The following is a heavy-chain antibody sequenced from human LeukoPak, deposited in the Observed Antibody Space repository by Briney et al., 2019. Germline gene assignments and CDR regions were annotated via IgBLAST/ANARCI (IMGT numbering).Heavy chain of an antibody. CDR1: GFTFNDYY. Sequence: PGGSLRLSCAASGFTFNDYYMSWIRQAPGKGLEWLSYINIGGTNTHYADSVKGRFTIFRDNATKSLYFEMNNLRAEDTAVYYCATDGAGFDTWGQGVLVTVSS. CDR2: INIGGTNT. J-gene: IGHJ5*02. V-gene: IGHV3-11*01. CDR3: ATDGAGFDT.